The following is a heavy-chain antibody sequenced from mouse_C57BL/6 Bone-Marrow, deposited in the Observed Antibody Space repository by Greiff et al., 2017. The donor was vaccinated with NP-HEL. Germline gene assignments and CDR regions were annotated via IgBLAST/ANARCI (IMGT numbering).Heavy chain of an antibody. V-gene: IGHV1-54*01. CDR3: ARGGTTVVASYYFDY. J-gene: IGHJ2*01. Sequence: VQLQESGAELVRPGTSVKVSCKASGYAFTNYLIEWVKQRPGQGLEWIGVINPGSGGTNYNEKFKGKATLTADKSSSTAYMQLSSLTSEDSAVYFCARGGTTVVASYYFDYWGQGTTLTVSS. D-gene: IGHD1-1*01. CDR2: INPGSGGT. CDR1: GYAFTNYL.